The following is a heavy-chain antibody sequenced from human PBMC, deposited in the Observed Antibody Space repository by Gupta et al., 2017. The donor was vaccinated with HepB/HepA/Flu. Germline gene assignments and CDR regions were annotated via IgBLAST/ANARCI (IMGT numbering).Heavy chain of an antibody. J-gene: IGHJ6*03. CDR2: INPNSGTI. CDR3: ATEVTVTPGDSYYMDV. Sequence: QVHLVQSGAEVKKVGAPVKVSCKASGYTFTDYYIHWVRQAPGQGLEWMGWINPNSGTINHAQNFQGRVTMTRDTSISTAYMELRRLRSDDTAIYYCATEVTVTPGDSYYMDVWGKGTTVTVSS. CDR1: GYTFTDYY. V-gene: IGHV1-2*02. D-gene: IGHD4-11*01.